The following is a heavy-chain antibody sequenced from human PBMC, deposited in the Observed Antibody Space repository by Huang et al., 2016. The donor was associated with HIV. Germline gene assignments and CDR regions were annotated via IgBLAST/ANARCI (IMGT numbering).Heavy chain of an antibody. CDR1: GYPFPHYD. CDR2: VNPNTGNT. D-gene: IGHD4-17*01. CDR3: ARSAYGDLDY. Sequence: QVHLVQSGAEVKKPGASVKVSCKASGYPFPHYDLNWVRQAPGRGLEGRGWVNPNTGNTGFAQSFQGRVTMTRKTSITTAYMELTSLTSEDTAVYYCARSAYGDLDYWGLGTLVIVSS. V-gene: IGHV1-8*02. J-gene: IGHJ4*02.